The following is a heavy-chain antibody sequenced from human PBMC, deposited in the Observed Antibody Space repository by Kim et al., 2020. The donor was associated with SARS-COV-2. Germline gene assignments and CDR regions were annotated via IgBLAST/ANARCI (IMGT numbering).Heavy chain of an antibody. Sequence: NNASTVKGRFTIPRDNSKNTLHLQMNSLGGEDTTLYYCAKQLAAAGTDYWGQGTLVTVSS. J-gene: IGHJ4*02. D-gene: IGHD6-13*01. V-gene: IGHV3-23*01. CDR3: AKQLAAAGTDY.